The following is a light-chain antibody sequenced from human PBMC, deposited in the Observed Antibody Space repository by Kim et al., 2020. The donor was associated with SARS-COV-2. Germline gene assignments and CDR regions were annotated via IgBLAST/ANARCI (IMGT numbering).Light chain of an antibody. CDR2: EVS. CDR3: CSYSTSSTYV. Sequence: QSALTQPASVSGSPGQSITISCTGTNSDVGDYKLVSWYQHHPGKAPKLMIYEVSKRPSGVSNRFSGSKSGNTASLTISGLQAEDEADYYCCSYSTSSTYVFGTGTKVTVL. J-gene: IGLJ1*01. CDR1: NSDVGDYKL. V-gene: IGLV2-23*02.